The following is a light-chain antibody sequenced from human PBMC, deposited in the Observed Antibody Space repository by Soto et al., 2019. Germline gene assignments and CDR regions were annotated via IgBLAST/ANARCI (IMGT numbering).Light chain of an antibody. V-gene: IGKV1-5*01. Sequence: DIQMTQSPSTLSASVGDRVTITCRASQTITRWMAWYQQKPGKAPKLLIYDASTLESGVPSRFSGSRSATEFTLTISSLQSEDFAIYYCQQYDIWPPYTFGQGTKVDIK. CDR3: QQYDIWPPYT. CDR1: QTITRW. CDR2: DAS. J-gene: IGKJ2*01.